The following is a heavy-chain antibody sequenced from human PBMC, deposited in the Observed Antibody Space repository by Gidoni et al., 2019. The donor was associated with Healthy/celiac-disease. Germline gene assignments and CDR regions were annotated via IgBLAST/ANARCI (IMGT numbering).Heavy chain of an antibody. CDR1: GFTFSSYG. D-gene: IGHD6-19*01. Sequence: QVQLVESGGGVVQPGRSLRLSCPASGFTFSSYGMHWVRQAPGTGLEWVAVISYDGSNKYYADSVKGRFTISRDNSKNTLYLQMNSLRAEDTAVYYCAKAIAVAGTFSYGMDVWGQGTTVTVSS. CDR3: AKAIAVAGTFSYGMDV. V-gene: IGHV3-30*18. J-gene: IGHJ6*02. CDR2: ISYDGSNK.